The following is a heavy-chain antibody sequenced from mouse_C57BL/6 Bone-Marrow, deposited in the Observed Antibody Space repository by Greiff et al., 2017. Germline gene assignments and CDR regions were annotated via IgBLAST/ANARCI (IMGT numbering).Heavy chain of an antibody. CDR1: GYTFTSYW. V-gene: IGHV1-55*01. J-gene: IGHJ4*01. D-gene: IGHD1-1*01. CDR2: IYPGSGST. CDR3: ARIYYYGSSYVYAMDY. Sequence: VQLQQPGAELVKPGASVKMSCKASGYTFTSYWITWVKQRPGQGLEWIGDIYPGSGSTNYNEKFKSKATLTVDTSSSTAYMQLSSLTSEDSAVYYGARIYYYGSSYVYAMDYWGQGTSVTVSS.